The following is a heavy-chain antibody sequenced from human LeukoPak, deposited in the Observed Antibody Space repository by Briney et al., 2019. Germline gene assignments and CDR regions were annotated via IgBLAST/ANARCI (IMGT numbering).Heavy chain of an antibody. J-gene: IGHJ4*02. Sequence: GGSLRLSCAASGFTFSNYWMNWVRQPPGKRLEWVANIYRDGSETYYVDSVKGRFTISRDNAKNSLYLQMNGLRAEDTAVYYCARDPSRGYTYGYGDYWGQGPLVTVSS. CDR3: ARDPSRGYTYGYGDY. CDR2: IYRDGSET. D-gene: IGHD5-18*01. V-gene: IGHV3-7*01. CDR1: GFTFSNYW.